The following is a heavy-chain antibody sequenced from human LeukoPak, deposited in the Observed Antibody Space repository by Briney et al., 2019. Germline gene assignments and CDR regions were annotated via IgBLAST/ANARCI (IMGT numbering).Heavy chain of an antibody. J-gene: IGHJ6*03. CDR1: GFTFSSYG. CDR2: ISGSGGST. Sequence: GGSLRLSCAASGFTFSSYGMSWVRQAPGKGLEWVSGISGSGGSTYYADSVKGRFTISRDNSKNTLYLQTNSLRVEDTAVYYCVREGSGSTHYMDVWGKGTTVIVSS. D-gene: IGHD3-10*01. CDR3: VREGSGSTHYMDV. V-gene: IGHV3-23*01.